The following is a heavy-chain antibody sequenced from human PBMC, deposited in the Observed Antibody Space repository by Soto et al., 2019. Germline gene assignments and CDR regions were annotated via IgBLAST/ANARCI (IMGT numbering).Heavy chain of an antibody. D-gene: IGHD2-8*01. Sequence: SETLSLTCAVYGGSFSGYYWSWIRQPPGKGLEWIGKINHSGSTNYNPSLKSRVTISVDTSKNQFSLKLSSVTAADTAVYYCARGIRYCTNGVCYRDRIDYWGQGTVVTVSS. J-gene: IGHJ4*02. CDR2: INHSGST. CDR3: ARGIRYCTNGVCYRDRIDY. CDR1: GGSFSGYY. V-gene: IGHV4-34*01.